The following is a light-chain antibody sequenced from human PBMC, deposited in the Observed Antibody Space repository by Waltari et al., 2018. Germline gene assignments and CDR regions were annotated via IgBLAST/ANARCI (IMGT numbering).Light chain of an antibody. CDR1: QGIRNS. CDR2: DAS. CDR3: RQYNSYPRT. V-gene: IGKV1-16*01. Sequence: DIQMTQSPSSLSASVGDRVTITCRASQGIRNSVDWFQQKPGKAPKSLIYDASTLHSGVQSRFSGSGSGTDFTLTITSLQPEDFATYYCRQYNSYPRTFGQGTKVESK. J-gene: IGKJ1*01.